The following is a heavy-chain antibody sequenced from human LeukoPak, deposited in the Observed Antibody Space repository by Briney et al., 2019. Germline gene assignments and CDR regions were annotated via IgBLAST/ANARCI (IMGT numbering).Heavy chain of an antibody. D-gene: IGHD6-19*01. V-gene: IGHV1-46*01. CDR3: AREIALAGKTFDY. J-gene: IGHJ4*02. CDR2: INPSDIYT. Sequence: ASVKVSCKTSGYTFTSHYMHWLRQAPGQGLEWMGTINPSDIYTNYAQKFQGRVTMTRDTSTRTVYMELSSLTSDDTAVYYCAREIALAGKTFDYWGQGILVTVS. CDR1: GYTFTSHY.